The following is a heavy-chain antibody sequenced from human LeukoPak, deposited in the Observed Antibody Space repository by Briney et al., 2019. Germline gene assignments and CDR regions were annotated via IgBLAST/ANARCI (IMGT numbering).Heavy chain of an antibody. CDR2: INEDGSEK. J-gene: IGHJ5*02. Sequence: GGSLRLSCAASGFSFRSHGMTWVRQAPGKGLEWVANINEDGSEKYYVDSVKGRFTISRDNAKNLLYLQMNSLRAEDTAVYYCARDRGDTFDPWGQGTLVTVSS. CDR1: GFSFRSHG. V-gene: IGHV3-7*03. D-gene: IGHD4-17*01. CDR3: ARDRGDTFDP.